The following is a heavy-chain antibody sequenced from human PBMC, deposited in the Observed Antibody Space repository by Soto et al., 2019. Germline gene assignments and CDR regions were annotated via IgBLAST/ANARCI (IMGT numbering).Heavy chain of an antibody. Sequence: QAHLVQSGAEVKMPGDSVQVSCKASGFISTNYNFHWVRQAPGQSLEWMGRINAGNGNTQYSQNFQGRVTFTSDPSESTAFMELTSLRFEDRAVYYCATDYGSNWRLWGQGTLVSVSS. CDR1: GFISTNYN. J-gene: IGHJ4*02. D-gene: IGHD6-13*01. CDR3: ATDYGSNWRL. CDR2: INAGNGNT. V-gene: IGHV1-3*01.